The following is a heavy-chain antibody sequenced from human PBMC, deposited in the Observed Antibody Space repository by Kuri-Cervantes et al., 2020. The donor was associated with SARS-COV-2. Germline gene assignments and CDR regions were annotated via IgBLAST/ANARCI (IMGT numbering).Heavy chain of an antibody. J-gene: IGHJ4*02. CDR3: AKWEYQLLWPFDY. Sequence: GGSLRLSCVASGFTFSSYAMSWVRQAPGKGLEWVSSIGASGDSTYYADFVKGRFTISRDNLKNTVYLQMNSLRGEDTAVYYCAKWEYQLLWPFDYWGQGTLVTVSS. D-gene: IGHD2-2*01. CDR2: IGASGDST. V-gene: IGHV3-23*01. CDR1: GFTFSSYA.